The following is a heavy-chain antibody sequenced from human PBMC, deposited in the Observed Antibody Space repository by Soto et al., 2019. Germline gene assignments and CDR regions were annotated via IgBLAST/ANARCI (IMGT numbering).Heavy chain of an antibody. J-gene: IGHJ4*02. V-gene: IGHV1-18*01. D-gene: IGHD2-8*01. CDR3: VRGGFVYGGLDF. Sequence: PVNVSCKTSRYTISSYSIVLLRHAPGQGLEWMGWISTYNVDTKYADKFQGRLTMSSDTSTTTAFMELRRLRSDDTAVYYCVRGGFVYGGLDFWGQGTLVTVSS. CDR2: ISTYNVDT. CDR1: RYTISSYS.